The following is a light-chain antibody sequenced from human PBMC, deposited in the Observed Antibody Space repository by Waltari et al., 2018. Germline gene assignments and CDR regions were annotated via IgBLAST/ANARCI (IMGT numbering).Light chain of an antibody. J-gene: IGLJ3*02. V-gene: IGLV3-21*04. Sequence: SYVLSQPPPVSVAPGETARITCEENNIGTKSVHWYKQRPGQAPELVLYYDSDRPSGSPARFSGFNAGDTAILTISRVEAGDEADYYCQVWDSSSDHRVFGGGTKVTVL. CDR1: NIGTKS. CDR3: QVWDSSSDHRV. CDR2: YDS.